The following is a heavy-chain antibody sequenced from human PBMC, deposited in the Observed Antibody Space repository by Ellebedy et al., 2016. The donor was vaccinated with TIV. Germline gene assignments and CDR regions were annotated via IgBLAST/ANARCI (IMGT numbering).Heavy chain of an antibody. D-gene: IGHD2-21*02. CDR2: IIPILGIA. Sequence: ASVKVSCKASGGTFSSYAISWVRQAPGQGLEWMGRIIPILGIANYAQKFQGRVTITADKSTSTAYMELSSLRSEDTAVYYCARDCGGDCCPEASDAFDIWGQGTMVTVSS. CDR1: GGTFSSYA. V-gene: IGHV1-69*04. J-gene: IGHJ3*02. CDR3: ARDCGGDCCPEASDAFDI.